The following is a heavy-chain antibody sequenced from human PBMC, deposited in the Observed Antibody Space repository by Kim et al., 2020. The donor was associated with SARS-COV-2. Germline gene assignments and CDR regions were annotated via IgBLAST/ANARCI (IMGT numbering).Heavy chain of an antibody. CDR1: GYTFTSYY. V-gene: IGHV1-46*01. CDR3: ARPFYYDSSGQRVYYFDY. CDR2: INPSGGST. J-gene: IGHJ4*02. Sequence: ASVKVSCKASGYTFTSYYMHWVRQAPGQGLEWMGIINPSGGSTSYAQKFQGRVTMTRDTSTSTVYMELSSLRSEDTAVYYCARPFYYDSSGQRVYYFDYWGQGTLVTVSS. D-gene: IGHD3-22*01.